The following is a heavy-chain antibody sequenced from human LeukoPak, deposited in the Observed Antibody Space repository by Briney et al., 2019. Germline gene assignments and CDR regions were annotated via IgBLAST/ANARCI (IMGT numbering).Heavy chain of an antibody. D-gene: IGHD3-9*01. Sequence: GGSLRLSCAASGFTFSSYAMSWIRQAPGKGLEWVSAIGTSSANTYYADSVKGRFTISRDNSQNTLYLQINNLRAEDTAVYYCARDPPVLRYFDWLPQRDAFDVWGQGTMVTVSS. V-gene: IGHV3-23*01. J-gene: IGHJ3*01. CDR3: ARDPPVLRYFDWLPQRDAFDV. CDR1: GFTFSSYA. CDR2: IGTSSANT.